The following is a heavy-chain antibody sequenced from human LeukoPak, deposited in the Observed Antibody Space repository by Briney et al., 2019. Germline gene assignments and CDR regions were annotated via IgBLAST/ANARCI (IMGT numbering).Heavy chain of an antibody. V-gene: IGHV3-30-3*01. D-gene: IGHD3-10*01. CDR2: TSSDLNVK. Sequence: GGSLGLSCAASGFTFRNYVIHWVRQAPGKGLEWVAVTSSDLNVKLYADSAKGRFTISRDNSRSTLYLQMNSLRPEDTAIYYCAREGYYGSGSPPSLYFDYWGQGTLVTVSS. J-gene: IGHJ4*02. CDR3: AREGYYGSGSPPSLYFDY. CDR1: GFTFRNYV.